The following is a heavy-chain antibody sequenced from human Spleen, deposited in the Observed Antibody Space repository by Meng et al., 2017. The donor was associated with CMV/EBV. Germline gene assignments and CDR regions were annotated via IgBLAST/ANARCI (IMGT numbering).Heavy chain of an antibody. CDR1: GFTFSSYG. V-gene: IGHV3-30*02. CDR3: AKEGRAWTPFD. D-gene: IGHD1-1*01. J-gene: IGHJ4*02. Sequence: GESLKISCAASGFTFSSYGMHWVRQAPGKGLEWVAFIRYDGSNKYYADSVRGRFSISRDNSKNTLYLRMNSLRVEDTAVYYCAKEGRAWTPFDWGQGTLVTVSS. CDR2: IRYDGSNK.